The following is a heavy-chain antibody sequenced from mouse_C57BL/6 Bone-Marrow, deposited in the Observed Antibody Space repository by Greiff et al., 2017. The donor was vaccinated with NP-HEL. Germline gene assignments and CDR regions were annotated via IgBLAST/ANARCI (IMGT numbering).Heavy chain of an antibody. V-gene: IGHV1-69*01. Sequence: VQLQQSGAELVMPGASVKLSCKASGYTFTSYWMHWVKQRPGQGLEWIGEIDPSDSYTNYNQKFKGKSTLTVDKSSSTAYMQLSSLTSEDSAVYYCARGGGNYENYFDYWGQGTTLTVSS. CDR3: ARGGGNYENYFDY. J-gene: IGHJ2*01. D-gene: IGHD2-1*01. CDR1: GYTFTSYW. CDR2: IDPSDSYT.